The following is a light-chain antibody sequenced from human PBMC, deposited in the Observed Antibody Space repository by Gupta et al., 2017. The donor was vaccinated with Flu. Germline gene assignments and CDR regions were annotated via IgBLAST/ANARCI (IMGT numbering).Light chain of an antibody. CDR1: SSDIGSYNY. CDR2: GVT. CDR3: SSCISSSTLV. V-gene: IGLV2-14*01. Sequence: SITNSCTGTSSDIGSYNYVSWYQQAPGQAPKLMIYGVTNRPSGVSNRFSASKSGDTASLTISGLKAEDEADYYCSSCISSSTLVFGGGTKLTVL. J-gene: IGLJ2*01.